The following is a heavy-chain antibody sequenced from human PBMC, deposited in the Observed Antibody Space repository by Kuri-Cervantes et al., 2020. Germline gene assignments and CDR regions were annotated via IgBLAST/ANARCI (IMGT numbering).Heavy chain of an antibody. J-gene: IGHJ1*01. CDR2: IYYSGST. D-gene: IGHD6-13*01. CDR3: ARLSSWYETEYFQH. Sequence: ESLKISCTVSGGSISSSSYYWGWIRQPPGKGLEWIGGIYYSGSTNYNPSLKSRVTISVDKSKNQFSLKLSSVTAADTAVYYCARLSSWYETEYFQHWGQGTLVTVSS. V-gene: IGHV4-39*07. CDR1: GGSISSSSYY.